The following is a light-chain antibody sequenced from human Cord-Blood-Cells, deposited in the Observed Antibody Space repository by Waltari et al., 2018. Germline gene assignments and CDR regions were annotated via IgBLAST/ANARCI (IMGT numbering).Light chain of an antibody. CDR1: SSDVRAYTY. CDR2: DVS. CDR3: SSYAGSNAYV. Sequence: ALTQPPSAPRSPGRSVTISRTDTSSDVRAYTYLPWYQQHPGKAPKLMLYDVSQRPSGVPDRFSGSESGNTASLTVSGLQAEDEADYYCSSYAGSNAYVFGTGTKVTVL. J-gene: IGLJ1*01. V-gene: IGLV2-8*01.